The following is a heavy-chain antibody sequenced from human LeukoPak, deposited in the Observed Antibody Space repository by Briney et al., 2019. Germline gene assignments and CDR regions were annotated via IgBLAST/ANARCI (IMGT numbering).Heavy chain of an antibody. D-gene: IGHD3-3*01. J-gene: IGHJ6*03. CDR1: GGTFSSYA. Sequence: ASVKVSCKASGGTFSSYAISWVRQAPGQGLEWMGRIIPILGIANYAQKFQGRVTITADKSTSTAYMEMCSLRSEDTAVYYCARAYLYYDFWSGYYQDYYYYMDVWGKGTTVTVSS. V-gene: IGHV1-69*04. CDR2: IIPILGIA. CDR3: ARAYLYYDFWSGYYQDYYYYMDV.